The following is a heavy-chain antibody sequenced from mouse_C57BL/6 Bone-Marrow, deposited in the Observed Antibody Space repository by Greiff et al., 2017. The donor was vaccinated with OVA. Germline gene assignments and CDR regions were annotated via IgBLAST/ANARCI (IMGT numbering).Heavy chain of an antibody. Sequence: QVQLQQSGAELAKPGASVKLSCKASGYTFTSYWMHWVNQRPGQGLEWIGYINPSSGYTKSNQKFKDKATLTADKSSSTAYLQLSSLTYEDSAVYYGARITTVVARYCDVWGTGTTVTVSS. D-gene: IGHD1-1*01. CDR2: INPSSGYT. V-gene: IGHV1-7*01. CDR3: ARITTVVARYCDV. CDR1: GYTFTSYW. J-gene: IGHJ1*03.